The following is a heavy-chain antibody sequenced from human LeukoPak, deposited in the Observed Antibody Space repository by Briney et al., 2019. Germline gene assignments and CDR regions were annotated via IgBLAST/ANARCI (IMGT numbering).Heavy chain of an antibody. D-gene: IGHD6-13*01. CDR2: IYYSGST. V-gene: IGHV4-39*01. Sequence: HPSETLPLTCTVSGGSISSSSYYWGWIRQPPGKGLEWIGSIYYSGSTYYNPSLKSRVTISVDTSKNQFSLKLSSVTAADTAVYYCAEGYSSSWYGNWFDPWGQGTLVTVSS. CDR3: AEGYSSSWYGNWFDP. J-gene: IGHJ5*02. CDR1: GGSISSSSYY.